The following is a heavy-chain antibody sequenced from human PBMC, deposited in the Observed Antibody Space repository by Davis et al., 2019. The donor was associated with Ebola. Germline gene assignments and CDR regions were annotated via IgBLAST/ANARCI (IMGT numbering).Heavy chain of an antibody. CDR2: IIPIFGTA. V-gene: IGHV1-69*13. J-gene: IGHJ3*02. D-gene: IGHD4-17*01. CDR1: GGTFSSYA. Sequence: SVKVSCKASGGTFSSYAISWVRQAPGQGLEWMGGIIPIFGTANYAQTFQGRVTITADESTSTAYMELSSLRSEDTAVYYCARDRPADYGDYDAFDIWGQGTMVTVSS. CDR3: ARDRPADYGDYDAFDI.